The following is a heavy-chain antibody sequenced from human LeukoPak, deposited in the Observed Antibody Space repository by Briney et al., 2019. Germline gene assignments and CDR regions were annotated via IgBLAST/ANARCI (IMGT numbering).Heavy chain of an antibody. Sequence: PVGSLRLSCAASGFTFSSYGMHGVRQAPRKGLEWVAVISYDGSNKYYSDSVRGRFTISRDNSKDTLYLQMNSLRAEDTAVYYCAKVMGRRLLWFGDGNYFDYWGQGTLVTVSS. CDR3: AKVMGRRLLWFGDGNYFDY. CDR2: ISYDGSNK. D-gene: IGHD3-10*01. V-gene: IGHV3-30*18. CDR1: GFTFSSYG. J-gene: IGHJ4*02.